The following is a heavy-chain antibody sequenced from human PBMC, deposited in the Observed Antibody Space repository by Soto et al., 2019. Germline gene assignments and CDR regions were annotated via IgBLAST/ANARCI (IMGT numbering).Heavy chain of an antibody. D-gene: IGHD2-2*02. CDR3: AKDWPGEYCSSTSCYSDY. CDR2: ISGSGGST. V-gene: IGHV3-23*01. J-gene: IGHJ4*02. CDR1: GFTFSSYA. Sequence: EVQLLESGGGLVQPGGSLRLSCAASGFTFSSYAMSWVRQAPGKGLEWVSAISGSGGSTYYADSVKGRFTISRDNSKNTRYLQMNSLRAEDTAVYYCAKDWPGEYCSSTSCYSDYWGQGTLVTVSS.